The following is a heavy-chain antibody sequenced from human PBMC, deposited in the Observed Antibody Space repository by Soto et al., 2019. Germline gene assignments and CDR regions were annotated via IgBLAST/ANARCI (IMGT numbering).Heavy chain of an antibody. Sequence: GESLKISCKGSGYSFTRYWIGWVRQMPGKGLEWMGIIYPGDSDTRYSPSFQGQVTISADKSISSAYLQWSSLKASDTAMYYCARHITMVRGVIIYWFDPWGQGTLVTVSS. V-gene: IGHV5-51*01. CDR2: IYPGDSDT. D-gene: IGHD3-10*01. J-gene: IGHJ5*02. CDR1: GYSFTRYW. CDR3: ARHITMVRGVIIYWFDP.